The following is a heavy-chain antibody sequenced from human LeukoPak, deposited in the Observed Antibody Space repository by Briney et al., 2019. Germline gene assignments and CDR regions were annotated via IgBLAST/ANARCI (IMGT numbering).Heavy chain of an antibody. D-gene: IGHD3-9*01. CDR3: ARDPLRGYFDY. CDR1: GFTFSSYW. CDR2: IKQDGSEK. J-gene: IGHJ4*02. Sequence: GGSLRLSCAASGFTFSSYWMSWVRQAPGKGLEWVANIKQDGSEKYYVDSVKGRFTISRDNAKNSLYLQMNSLRAEDTAVHYCARDPLRGYFDYWGQGTLVTVSS. V-gene: IGHV3-7*01.